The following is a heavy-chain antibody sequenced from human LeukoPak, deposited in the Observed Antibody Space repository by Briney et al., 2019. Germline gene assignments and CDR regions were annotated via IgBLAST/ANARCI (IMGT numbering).Heavy chain of an antibody. D-gene: IGHD5-18*01. CDR1: GGTFSSYA. Sequence: SVKVSCKASGGTFSSYAISWVRQAPGQGLEWMGGIIPIFGTANYAQRFQGTVTITADESTSTAYTELSSLRSEDTAVYYCARVNSAMALAHFDYWGQGTLVTVSS. V-gene: IGHV1-69*01. J-gene: IGHJ4*02. CDR2: IIPIFGTA. CDR3: ARVNSAMALAHFDY.